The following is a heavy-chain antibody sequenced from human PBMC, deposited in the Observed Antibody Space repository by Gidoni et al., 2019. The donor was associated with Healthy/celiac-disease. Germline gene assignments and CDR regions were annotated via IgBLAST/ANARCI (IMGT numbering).Heavy chain of an antibody. D-gene: IGHD2-8*01. CDR3: AKANVGGLYYYYYYYGMDV. CDR2: ISGSGGST. V-gene: IGHV3-23*01. CDR1: GFTFSSYA. Sequence: EVQLLESVGGLVQPGGSLRLSCAASGFTFSSYALRWVRQAPGKGLEWVSAISGSGGSTYYADSVKGRFTISRDNSKNTLYLQMNSLRAEDTAVYYCAKANVGGLYYYYYYYGMDVWGQGTTVTVSS. J-gene: IGHJ6*02.